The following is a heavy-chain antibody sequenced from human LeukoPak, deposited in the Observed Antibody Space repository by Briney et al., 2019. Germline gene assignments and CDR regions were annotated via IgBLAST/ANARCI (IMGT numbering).Heavy chain of an antibody. CDR3: TKRLKTSDWYATFEY. V-gene: IGHV3-23*01. CDR2: IRGSGGPT. CDR1: GFSFSSYA. J-gene: IGHJ4*02. D-gene: IGHD6-19*01. Sequence: PGGSLRLSCAASGFSFSSYAMTWVRQPPGRGLVLVSDIRGSGGPTYYADSVKGRFTISRDNSKDTLYLQMSSLRDEDTAVYYCTKRLKTSDWYATFEYWGQGTLVTVSS.